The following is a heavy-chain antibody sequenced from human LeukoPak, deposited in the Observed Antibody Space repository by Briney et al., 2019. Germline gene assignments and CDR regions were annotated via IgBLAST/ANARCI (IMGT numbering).Heavy chain of an antibody. D-gene: IGHD6-13*01. CDR1: GFTFSSYA. CDR3: AKGGSSWYGKNFDY. CDR2: ISGSGGST. V-gene: IGHV3-23*01. J-gene: IGHJ4*02. Sequence: QSGGSLRLSCAASGFTFSSYAMSWVRQAPGKGLEWVSAISGSGGSTYYADSVKGRFTISRDNSKNTLYLQMNSLRAEDTAVYYCAKGGSSWYGKNFDYWGQGTLVTVSS.